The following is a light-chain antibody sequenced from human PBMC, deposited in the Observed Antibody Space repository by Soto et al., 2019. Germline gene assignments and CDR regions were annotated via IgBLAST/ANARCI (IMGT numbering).Light chain of an antibody. V-gene: IGKV3D-15*01. CDR1: QSVSNTY. Sequence: EIVLTQSPGTLSLSPGERATLSCRASQSVSNTYLAWFQQKPGQAPRLLIYGASSRATGIPARFSGSGSGTEFTLTISSLQSEDFAVYYCQQYNNWPTFGQGTKV. J-gene: IGKJ1*01. CDR3: QQYNNWPT. CDR2: GAS.